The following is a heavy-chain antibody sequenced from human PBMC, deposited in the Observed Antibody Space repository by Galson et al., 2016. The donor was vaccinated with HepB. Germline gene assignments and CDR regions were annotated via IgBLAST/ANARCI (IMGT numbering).Heavy chain of an antibody. CDR3: TSVHRERIAAAGFQI. CDR2: INTDGSST. CDR1: GVPFSKYW. Sequence: SLRLSCAASGVPFSKYWMHWGRQAPGKGLVWVSRINTDGSSTTYADSVKGRFTISRDNAKNTLYLQMNSLRAEETALYYCTSVHRERIAAAGFQIWGQGSLVSVCS. J-gene: IGHJ4*02. D-gene: IGHD6-13*01. V-gene: IGHV3-74*01.